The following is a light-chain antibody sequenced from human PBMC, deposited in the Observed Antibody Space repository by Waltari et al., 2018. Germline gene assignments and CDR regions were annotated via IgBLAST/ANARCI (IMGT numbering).Light chain of an antibody. J-gene: IGLJ7*01. CDR1: SYNIGSNF. CDR2: RTN. Sequence: QSVLTQPPSASGTPGQRVTISCSGSSYNIGSNFVYWYRQLPGRAPKLLLYRTNQRPLGVPVRFSVSKSSASASLAIPGLRYEDEADYYCAACDDSLGGAVFGGGTQLTVL. CDR3: AACDDSLGGAV. V-gene: IGLV1-47*01.